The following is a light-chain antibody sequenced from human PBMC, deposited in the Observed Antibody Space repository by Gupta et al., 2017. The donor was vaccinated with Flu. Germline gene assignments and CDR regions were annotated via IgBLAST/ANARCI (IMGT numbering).Light chain of an antibody. CDR2: GAS. CDR1: QTVSNN. V-gene: IGKV3-15*01. CDR3: QQYNKGPLLT. Sequence: IVVTQSPATLSVSPGERATLSCRASQTVSNNLAWYQQKPGQAPRLLIYGASTRATGIPVRFSGSGSGTDFTLTISSLQSEDFAVYFCQQYNKGPLLTFGQGTKVEIK. J-gene: IGKJ1*01.